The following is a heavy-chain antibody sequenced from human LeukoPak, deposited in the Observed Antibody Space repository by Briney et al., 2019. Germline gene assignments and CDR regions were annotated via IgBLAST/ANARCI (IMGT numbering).Heavy chain of an antibody. CDR3: ARTKVDYDFWSGYLYYFDY. D-gene: IGHD3-3*01. CDR2: IYYSGST. V-gene: IGHV4-39*01. J-gene: IGHJ4*02. CDR1: GGSISSSSYY. Sequence: SETLSLTCTVSGGSISSSSYYWGWIRQPPGKGLEWIGSIYYSGSTYYNPSLESRVTISVDTSKNQFSLKLSSVTAADTAVYYCARTKVDYDFWSGYLYYFDYWGQGTLVTVSS.